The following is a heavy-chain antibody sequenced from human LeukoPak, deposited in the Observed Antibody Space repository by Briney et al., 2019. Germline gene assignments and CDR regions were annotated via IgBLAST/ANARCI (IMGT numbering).Heavy chain of an antibody. CDR2: IWHDGSQT. CDR1: GFTFNRFG. Sequence: GGSLRLSCAASGFTFNRFGMHWVRQAPGKGLEWVAVIWHDGSQTYYTVSVKGRFTISRDNSKNMLSLQMSSLRADDTAVYYCARDDSTAVIGSGIDSWGQGTPVTVSS. V-gene: IGHV3-33*01. J-gene: IGHJ5*01. D-gene: IGHD2-21*01. CDR3: ARDDSTAVIGSGIDS.